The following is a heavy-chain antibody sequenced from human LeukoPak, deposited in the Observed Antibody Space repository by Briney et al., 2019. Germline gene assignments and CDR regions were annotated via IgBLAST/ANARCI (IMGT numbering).Heavy chain of an antibody. CDR2: IYYSGST. CDR3: ARGGSSRFPFLGY. CDR1: GGSISSGDYY. D-gene: IGHD6-13*01. V-gene: IGHV4-30-4*08. J-gene: IGHJ4*02. Sequence: PSETLSLTCTVSGGSISSGDYYWSWIRQPPGKGLEWIGYIYYSGSTYYNPSLKSRVTISVDTSKNQFSLKLSSVTAADTAVYYCARGGSSRFPFLGYWGQGTLVTVSS.